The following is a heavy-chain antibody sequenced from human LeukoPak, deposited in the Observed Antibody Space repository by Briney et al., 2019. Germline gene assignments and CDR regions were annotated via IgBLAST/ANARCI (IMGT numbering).Heavy chain of an antibody. J-gene: IGHJ6*02. CDR3: ARDRYYGSGSYYIGPTFYYYYGMDV. V-gene: IGHV1-46*01. D-gene: IGHD3-10*01. CDR1: GYTFTSYY. Sequence: GASVKVSCKASGYTFTSYYMHWVRQAPGQGLEWMGIINPSGVSTSYAQKFQGRVTMTRDTSTSTVYMELSSLRSEDTAVYYCARDRYYGSGSYYIGPTFYYYYGMDVWGQGTTVTISS. CDR2: INPSGVST.